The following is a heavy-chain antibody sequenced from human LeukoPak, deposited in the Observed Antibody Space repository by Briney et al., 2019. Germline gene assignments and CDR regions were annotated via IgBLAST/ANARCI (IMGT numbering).Heavy chain of an antibody. CDR3: AKDIGDIVVVPAAPNWFDP. CDR1: GFTFDDYA. D-gene: IGHD2-2*01. J-gene: IGHJ5*02. CDR2: ISGDGGST. Sequence: GGSLRLSCEASGFTFDDYAMHWVRQAPGKGLEWVSLISGDGGSTYYADSVKGRFTISRDNSKNSLYLQMNSLRTEDTALYYCAKDIGDIVVVPAAPNWFDPWGQGTLVTVSS. V-gene: IGHV3-43*02.